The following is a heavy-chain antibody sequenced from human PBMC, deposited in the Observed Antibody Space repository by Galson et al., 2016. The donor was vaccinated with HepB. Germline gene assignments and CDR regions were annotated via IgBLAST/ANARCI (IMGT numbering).Heavy chain of an antibody. CDR3: ISSGWYIGFDY. CDR1: RFTFTDYG. J-gene: IGHJ4*02. D-gene: IGHD6-19*01. Sequence: SLRLSCAASRFTFTDYGMHWVRQAPGKGLEWVAVISFDGNNKQYADSVKGRFTISRDDSSSTLHLQMDSLRAEDTAVYYCISSGWYIGFDYWGQGTLVTVSS. CDR2: ISFDGNNK. V-gene: IGHV3-30*03.